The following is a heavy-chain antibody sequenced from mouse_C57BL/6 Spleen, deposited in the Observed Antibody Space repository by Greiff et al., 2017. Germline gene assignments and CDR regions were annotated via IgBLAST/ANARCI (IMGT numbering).Heavy chain of an antibody. CDR1: GFTFSSYG. Sequence: DVHLVESGGDLVKPGGSLKLSCAASGFTFSSYGMSWVRQTPDKRLEWVATISSGGSYTYYPDSVKGRFTISRDNAKNTLYLQMSSLKSEDTAMYYCARHAYGSSFPYYAMDYWGQGTSVTVSS. J-gene: IGHJ4*01. V-gene: IGHV5-6*01. CDR3: ARHAYGSSFPYYAMDY. CDR2: ISSGGSYT. D-gene: IGHD1-1*01.